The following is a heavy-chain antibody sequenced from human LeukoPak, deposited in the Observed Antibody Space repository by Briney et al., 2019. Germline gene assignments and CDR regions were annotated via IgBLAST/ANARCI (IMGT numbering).Heavy chain of an antibody. D-gene: IGHD3-16*02. CDR2: ISGSGGST. J-gene: IGHJ4*02. CDR1: GFTFSSYG. V-gene: IGHV3-23*01. Sequence: GGSLRLSCAASGFTFSSYGMSWVRQAPGKGLESVSAISGSGGSTYYADSVKGRFTISRDNSKNTLYLQMNSLRAEDTAVYYCAKTIGGVIAPFDYWGQGTLVTVSS. CDR3: AKTIGGVIAPFDY.